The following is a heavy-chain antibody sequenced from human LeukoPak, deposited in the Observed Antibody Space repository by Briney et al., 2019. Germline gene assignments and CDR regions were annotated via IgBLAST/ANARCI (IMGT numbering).Heavy chain of an antibody. V-gene: IGHV4-31*03. J-gene: IGHJ3*02. D-gene: IGHD3-22*01. CDR3: AREDYYDSSGYFPLGAFDT. CDR2: IYYSGST. Sequence: PSQTLSLTCTVSGGSISSGGYYWSWIRQHPGKGLEWIGYIYYSGSTYYNPSLKSRVTISVDTSKNQFSLKLSSVTAADTAVYYCAREDYYDSSGYFPLGAFDTWGQGTMVTVSS. CDR1: GGSISSGGYY.